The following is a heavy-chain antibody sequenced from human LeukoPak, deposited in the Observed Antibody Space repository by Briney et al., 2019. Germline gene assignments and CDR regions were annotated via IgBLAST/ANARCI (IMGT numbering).Heavy chain of an antibody. J-gene: IGHJ4*02. V-gene: IGHV4-34*01. CDR1: GGSFSGYY. CDR2: INHSGST. D-gene: IGHD1-1*01. Sequence: SETLSLTCAVYGGSFSGYYWSWIRQPPGKGLEWIGEINHSGSTNYNPSLTSRVTISVDTSKNQFSLKLSSVTAADTAVYYCARGGQPDYWGQGTRVTVSS. CDR3: ARGGQPDY.